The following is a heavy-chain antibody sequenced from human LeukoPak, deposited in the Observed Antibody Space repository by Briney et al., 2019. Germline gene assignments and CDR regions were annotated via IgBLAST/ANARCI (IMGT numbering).Heavy chain of an antibody. CDR2: ISYDGSNK. V-gene: IGHV3-30-3*01. J-gene: IGHJ4*02. CDR1: GFTFSSYA. Sequence: GGSLRLSCAASGFTFSSYAMHWVRQAPGKGLEWVAVISYDGSNKYYADSVKGRFTISRDNSKNTLYLQMNSLRAEDTAVYYCARGRGYCSSTSCHDHLDYWGQGTLVTVSS. D-gene: IGHD2-2*01. CDR3: ARGRGYCSSTSCHDHLDY.